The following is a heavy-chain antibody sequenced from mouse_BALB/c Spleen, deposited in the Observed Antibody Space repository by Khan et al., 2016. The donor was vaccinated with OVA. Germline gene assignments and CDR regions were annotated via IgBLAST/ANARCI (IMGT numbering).Heavy chain of an antibody. J-gene: IGHJ2*01. CDR2: IYPGDGDT. CDR3: ASYRYDYFDY. Sequence: QVQLKESGAELARPGASVKLSCKASGYTFTTYWMQWVKQRPGQGLEWIGTIYPGDGDTRYTQNFKDKATLTADKSSSTAYMQLSSLASEDSAVYYCASYRYDYFDYGGQGTTRTVSS. V-gene: IGHV1-87*01. D-gene: IGHD2-14*01. CDR1: GYTFTTYW.